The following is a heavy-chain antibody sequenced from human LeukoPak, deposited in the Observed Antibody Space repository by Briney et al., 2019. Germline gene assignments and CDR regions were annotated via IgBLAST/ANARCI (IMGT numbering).Heavy chain of an antibody. D-gene: IGHD3-3*01. V-gene: IGHV4-38-2*02. CDR3: ARAYYDFWSGYGDYYYYMDV. CDR2: IYHSGST. CDR1: GYSISSGYY. J-gene: IGHJ6*03. Sequence: SETLSLTCTVSGYSISSGYYWGWIRQPPGKGLEWIGSIYHSGSTFYNPSLESRVTISLDTSKNQFSLRLSSVTAADTAVYYCARAYYDFWSGYGDYYYYMDVWGKGTTVTVSS.